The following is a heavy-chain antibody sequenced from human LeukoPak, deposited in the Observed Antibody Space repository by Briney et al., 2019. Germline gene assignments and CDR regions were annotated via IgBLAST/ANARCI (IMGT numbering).Heavy chain of an antibody. CDR2: IYYSGST. V-gene: IGHV4-28*01. CDR3: ARTYYYDSSGYYFPGAFDI. J-gene: IGHJ3*02. Sequence: PSDTLSLTCAVSGYSISSSNWWGWIRQPPGKGLEWIGYIYYSGSTYCNPSLKSRVTMSVDTSKNQFSLKLSSVTAVDTAVYYCARTYYYDSSGYYFPGAFDIWGQGTMVTVSS. CDR1: GYSISSSNW. D-gene: IGHD3-22*01.